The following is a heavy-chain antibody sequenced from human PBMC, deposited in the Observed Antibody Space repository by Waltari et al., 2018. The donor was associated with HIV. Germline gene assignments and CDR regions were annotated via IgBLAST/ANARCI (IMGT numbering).Heavy chain of an antibody. D-gene: IGHD2-2*01. CDR2: IKQDGSGK. CDR3: ATSRTFDY. Sequence: EVLLVESGGGLVQPGGSLSLFCTAFGFMFHSYCMSWVRQAPGKGRECVAKIKQDGSGKYYVDSVKGRFTSPRDKAKNSLYLKKNSLRAEDTAMYYCATSRTFDYWGQGTLVTVSS. J-gene: IGHJ4*02. V-gene: IGHV3-7*01. CDR1: GFMFHSYC.